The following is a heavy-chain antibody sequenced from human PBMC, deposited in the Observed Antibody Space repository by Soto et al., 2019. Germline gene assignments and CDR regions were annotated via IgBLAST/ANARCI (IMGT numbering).Heavy chain of an antibody. J-gene: IGHJ4*02. CDR3: TRLQRRWLSSDS. Sequence: SQTLPLTCTASGGSISNSSYYWSWIRQPPGKGLEWIGHIYYTGTSYSNPSLKGRVTLSVDTSKNQFSLKLNSMTAADTAVFYCTRLQRRWLSSDSWGQGTLVTVSS. CDR1: GGSISNSSYY. V-gene: IGHV4-39*01. CDR2: IYYTGTS. D-gene: IGHD5-12*01.